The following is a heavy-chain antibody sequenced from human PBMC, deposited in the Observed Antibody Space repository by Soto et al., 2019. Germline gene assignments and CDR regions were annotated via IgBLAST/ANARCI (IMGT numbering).Heavy chain of an antibody. D-gene: IGHD5-12*01. CDR1: GFTVSSNY. CDR2: IYSGGST. V-gene: IGHV3-53*04. J-gene: IGHJ6*03. Sequence: GGSLRLSCAASGFTVSSNYMSWVRQAPGKGLEWVSVIYSGGSTYYADSVKGRFTISRHNSKNTRYLQMNSLRAEDTAVYYCARDLGPYATRYYYYYYMDVWGKGTTVTVSS. CDR3: ARDLGPYATRYYYYYYMDV.